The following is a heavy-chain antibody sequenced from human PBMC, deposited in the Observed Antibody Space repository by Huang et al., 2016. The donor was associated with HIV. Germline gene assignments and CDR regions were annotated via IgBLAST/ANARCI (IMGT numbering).Heavy chain of an antibody. CDR3: AHGAYDTSGYFFRLRFDY. CDR1: GFSLNTGEVG. V-gene: IGHV2-5*02. D-gene: IGHD3-22*01. J-gene: IGHJ4*02. Sequence: QITLKESGPTLVKPTQTLTLTCSFSGFSLNTGEVGVGWIRQPPGKALEWHALIYWDDDKRYSPSPKSRLTITKDTSKNQVVLTMTNMDPVDTATYYCAHGAYDTSGYFFRLRFDYWGRGTLVTVSS. CDR2: IYWDDDK.